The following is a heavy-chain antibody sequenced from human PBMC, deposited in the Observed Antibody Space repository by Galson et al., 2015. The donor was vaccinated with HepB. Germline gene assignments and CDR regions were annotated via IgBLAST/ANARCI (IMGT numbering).Heavy chain of an antibody. CDR3: ARDDGWSSGWMGGYFDY. CDR1: GGTFSSYA. V-gene: IGHV1-69*04. J-gene: IGHJ4*02. CDR2: IIPILGIA. D-gene: IGHD6-19*01. Sequence: SVKVSCKASGGTFSSYAISWVRQAPGQGLEWMGRIIPILGIANYAQKFQGRVTITADKSTSTAYMELSSLRSEDTAVYYCARDDGWSSGWMGGYFDYWGQGTLVTVSS.